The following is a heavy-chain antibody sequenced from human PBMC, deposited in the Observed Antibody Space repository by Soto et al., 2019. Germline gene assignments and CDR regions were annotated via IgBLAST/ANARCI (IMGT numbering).Heavy chain of an antibody. CDR1: GYSFTTYG. Sequence: QVQLVQSGAEVKKPGASVEVSCKASGYSFTTYGITWVRQAPGQGLEWMGWISAYKGQTHFAQKFQGRVNLTRDSSTSTAYMEVGKLRSDDTAVYYCARVTDDYGDYDYWGQGTLVTVSS. J-gene: IGHJ4*02. D-gene: IGHD4-17*01. CDR2: ISAYKGQT. V-gene: IGHV1-18*04. CDR3: ARVTDDYGDYDY.